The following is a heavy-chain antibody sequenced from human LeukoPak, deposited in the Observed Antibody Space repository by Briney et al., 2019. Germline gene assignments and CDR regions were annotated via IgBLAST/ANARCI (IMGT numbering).Heavy chain of an antibody. CDR2: IIPIFGTA. CDR1: VGTFSSYA. V-gene: IGHV1-69*01. D-gene: IGHD3-22*01. CDR3: ARGGGYYYDSGGYSIDY. Sequence: SVKVSCKASVGTFSSYAIRWVRQAPGQGLEWMGGIIPIFGTANYAQKFQGRVTITADESTSTAYMELSSLRSEDTAVYYCARGGGYYYDSGGYSIDYWGQGTLVTVSS. J-gene: IGHJ4*02.